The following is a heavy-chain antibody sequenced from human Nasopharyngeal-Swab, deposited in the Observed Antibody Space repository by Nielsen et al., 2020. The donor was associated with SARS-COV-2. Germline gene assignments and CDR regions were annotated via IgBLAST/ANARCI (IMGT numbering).Heavy chain of an antibody. J-gene: IGHJ2*01. CDR1: GFTFSSYA. CDR2: ISGSGGST. V-gene: IGHV3-23*01. CDR3: AKAQGAITYWYFDL. Sequence: GESLKISCAASGFTFSSYAMSWVRQAPGKGLEWVSAISGSGGSTCYADSVKGRFTISRDNSKNTLYLQMNSLRAEDTAVYYCAKAQGAITYWYFDLWGRGTLVTVSS. D-gene: IGHD1-26*01.